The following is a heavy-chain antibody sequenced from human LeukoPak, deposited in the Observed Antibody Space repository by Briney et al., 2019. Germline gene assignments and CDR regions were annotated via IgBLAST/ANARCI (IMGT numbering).Heavy chain of an antibody. CDR1: GGSFSGYY. CDR2: INHSGST. J-gene: IGHJ4*02. D-gene: IGHD1-26*01. V-gene: IGHV4-34*01. Sequence: PSETLSLTCAVYGGSFSGYYWSWIRQPPGKGLEWIGEINHSGSTNYNPSLKSRVTISVDTSKNQFSLKLSSVTAADTAVYYCARDRWVGATALDYWGQGTLVTVSS. CDR3: ARDRWVGATALDY.